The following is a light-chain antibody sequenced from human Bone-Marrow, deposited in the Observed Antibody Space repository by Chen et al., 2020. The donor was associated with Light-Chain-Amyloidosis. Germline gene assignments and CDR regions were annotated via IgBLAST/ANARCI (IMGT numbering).Light chain of an antibody. CDR3: QVWERSSDRPV. CDR1: NIGSTS. V-gene: IGLV3-21*02. J-gene: IGLJ3*02. Sequence: SYVLTQPSSVSVASGQTATIACGGNNIGSTSVHWYQQTPGQAPLLFVYDDSDRPSGIPERLSGSNSGNTATLTISRVEAGDEADYYCQVWERSSDRPVFGGGTKLTVL. CDR2: DDS.